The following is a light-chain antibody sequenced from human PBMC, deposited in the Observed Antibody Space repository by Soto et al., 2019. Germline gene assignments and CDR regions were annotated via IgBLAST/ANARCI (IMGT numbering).Light chain of an antibody. CDR3: SSYTSSSTLLYV. CDR2: EVS. CDR1: SSDVGGYIY. Sequence: QSALTQPASVSGSPGQSITISCTGTSSDVGGYIYVSWYQQHPGKAPKLMIYEVSNRPSGVSNRFSGSKSGNTASLTISGLQAEDEADYYCSSYTSSSTLLYVFGTGTKLTVL. J-gene: IGLJ1*01. V-gene: IGLV2-14*01.